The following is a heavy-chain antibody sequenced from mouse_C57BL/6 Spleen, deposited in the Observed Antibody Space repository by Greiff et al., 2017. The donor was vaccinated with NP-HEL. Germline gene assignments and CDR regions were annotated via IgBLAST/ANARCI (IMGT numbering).Heavy chain of an antibody. D-gene: IGHD2-1*01. V-gene: IGHV5-6*01. CDR2: ISSGGSYT. Sequence: EVQLVESGGDLVKPGGSLKLSCAASGFTFSSYGMSWVRQTPDKRLEWVATISSGGSYTYYPDSVKGRFTISRDNAKNTLYLQMSSLKSEDTAMYYCAREHYGNGNFFDYWGQGTTLTVSS. CDR3: AREHYGNGNFFDY. J-gene: IGHJ2*01. CDR1: GFTFSSYG.